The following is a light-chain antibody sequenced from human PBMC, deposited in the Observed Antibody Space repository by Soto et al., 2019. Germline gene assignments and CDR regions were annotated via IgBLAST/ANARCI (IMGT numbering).Light chain of an antibody. CDR2: WAS. CDR3: QQYCSTPRA. V-gene: IGKV4-1*01. J-gene: IGKJ1*01. CDR1: QSVLYSSNNKNY. Sequence: DIVMTQSPDSLAVSLGERATINCKSSQSVLYSSNNKNYLAWYQHKPGQPPKLLIYWASTRESGVPDRFSGSGSGTDFTLTIASLQAEDVAVYYCQQYCSTPRAFGQGTKVDIK.